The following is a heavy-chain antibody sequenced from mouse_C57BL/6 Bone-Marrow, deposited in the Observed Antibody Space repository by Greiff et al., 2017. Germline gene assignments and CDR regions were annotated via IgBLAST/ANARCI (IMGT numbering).Heavy chain of an antibody. J-gene: IGHJ1*03. CDR1: GYTFTSYW. Sequence: QVQLQQSGAELVKPGASVKLSCKASGYTFTSYWMHWVKQRPGQGLEWIGMIPPNSGSTNYNEKFKSKATLTVDKSSSTAYMQLSSLTSEDSAVSDCARPCGSSYYRYFEVWGTGTTVTVSA. D-gene: IGHD1-1*01. CDR3: ARPCGSSYYRYFEV. V-gene: IGHV1-64*01. CDR2: IPPNSGST.